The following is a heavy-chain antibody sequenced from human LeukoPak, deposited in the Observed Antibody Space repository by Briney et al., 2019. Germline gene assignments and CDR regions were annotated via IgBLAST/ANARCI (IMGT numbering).Heavy chain of an antibody. D-gene: IGHD3-22*01. CDR1: GYTFTGYY. J-gene: IGHJ4*02. CDR2: INPNSGGT. Sequence: ASVKVSCKASGYTFTGYYMHWVRQAPGQGLGWMGWINPNSGGTNYAQKFQGRVTMTRDTSISTAYMELSRLRSDDTAVYYCARAHDSSGTAGYWGQGTLVTVSS. V-gene: IGHV1-2*02. CDR3: ARAHDSSGTAGY.